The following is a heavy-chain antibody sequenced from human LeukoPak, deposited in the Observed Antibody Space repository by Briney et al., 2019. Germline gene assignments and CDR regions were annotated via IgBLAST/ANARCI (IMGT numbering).Heavy chain of an antibody. J-gene: IGHJ4*02. Sequence: SQTLSLTCTVSCGNISSGSYYWRWIRQPPGKGLEWIGRIYTSGSTNYNPSLKSRVTISLDTFKNQFSLKLSSVTAADTAVYYCARAEASFKGYTYGIEAEYWGQGTLVTVFS. CDR2: IYTSGST. D-gene: IGHD5-18*01. V-gene: IGHV4-61*02. CDR3: ARAEASFKGYTYGIEAEY. CDR1: CGNISSGSYY.